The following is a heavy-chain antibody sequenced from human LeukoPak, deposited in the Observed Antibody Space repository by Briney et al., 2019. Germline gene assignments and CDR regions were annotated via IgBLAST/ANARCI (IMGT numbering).Heavy chain of an antibody. V-gene: IGHV6-1*01. J-gene: IGHJ3*02. D-gene: IGHD3-22*01. CDR1: GDSVSSNSAA. CDR3: ARDRKGVTYYYDSDDAFDI. Sequence: SQTLSLTCAISGDSVSSNSAAWNWIRQSPSRGLEWLGRTYYRSKWYNDYAVSVKSRITINPDTSKNQFSLQLNSVTPEDTAVYYCARDRKGVTYYYDSDDAFDIWGQGTMVTVSS. CDR2: TYYRSKWYN.